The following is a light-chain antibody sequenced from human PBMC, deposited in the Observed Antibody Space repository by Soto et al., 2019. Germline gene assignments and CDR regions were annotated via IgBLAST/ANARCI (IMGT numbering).Light chain of an antibody. CDR3: QQRSNWPLT. Sequence: EIVMTQSPATLSVSPGERATLSCRASQSVNTNLAWYQQKVGQAPRLLMYGASTRATGIPARFSGSGSGTEFTLTISSLQSEDLAIYYCQQRSNWPLTFGGGTKVDIK. J-gene: IGKJ4*01. CDR1: QSVNTN. CDR2: GAS. V-gene: IGKV3-15*01.